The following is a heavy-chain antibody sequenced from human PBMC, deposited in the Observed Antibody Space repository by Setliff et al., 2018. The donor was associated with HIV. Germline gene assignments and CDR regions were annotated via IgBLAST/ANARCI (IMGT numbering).Heavy chain of an antibody. CDR1: GFTFSNYR. V-gene: IGHV3-21*01. CDR2: ITSRSSYI. J-gene: IGHJ4*02. D-gene: IGHD6-19*01. Sequence: GGSLRLSCEASGFTFSNYRMNWVRQAPGKGLEWVSSITSRSSYIYYADSVKGRFTISRDNAKTSLYLQMNSLRAEDTAVYFCARDPDSSGWFVDPYFDFWGQGTLVTVSS. CDR3: ARDPDSSGWFVDPYFDF.